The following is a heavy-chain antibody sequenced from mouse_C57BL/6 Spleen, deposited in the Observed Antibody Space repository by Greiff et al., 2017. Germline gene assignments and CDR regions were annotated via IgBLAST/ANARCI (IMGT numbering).Heavy chain of an antibody. CDR1: GYTFTSYT. Sequence: VKLQQSGAELARPGASVKMSCKASGYTFTSYTMPWVNQRPGQGLEWIGYISPSSGYTKYNQKLKDKATLTADKSYSTAYMQLSSLTSEDAAVYYCARDVAVLDYWGQGTTLTVSS. CDR2: ISPSSGYT. D-gene: IGHD3-3*01. CDR3: ARDVAVLDY. J-gene: IGHJ2*01. V-gene: IGHV1-4*01.